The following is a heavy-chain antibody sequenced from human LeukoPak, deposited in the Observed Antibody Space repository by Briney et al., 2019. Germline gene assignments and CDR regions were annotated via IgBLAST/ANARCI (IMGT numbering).Heavy chain of an antibody. Sequence: GSLRLSCAASGFTLSSYSMNWVRQAPGKGLEWVGRIKRKTDGGTTDYAAPVKGRFTISRDDSKASLYLQMNNLKTEDTAVYYCTTDTRRVVVPKWGQGTLVTVSS. D-gene: IGHD2-15*01. CDR1: GFTLSSYS. CDR3: TTDTRRVVVPK. V-gene: IGHV3-15*01. J-gene: IGHJ4*02. CDR2: IKRKTDGGTT.